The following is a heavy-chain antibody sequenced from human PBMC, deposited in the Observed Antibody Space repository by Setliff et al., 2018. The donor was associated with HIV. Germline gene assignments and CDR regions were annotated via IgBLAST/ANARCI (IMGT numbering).Heavy chain of an antibody. D-gene: IGHD3-10*01. CDR1: GDSINSGNYY. CDR3: ATSPAGEILGSRPFYFDY. J-gene: IGHJ4*02. Sequence: PSETLSLTCTVSGDSINSGNYYWSWIRQHPGKGLEWIGYIYYSGSTYYSPSLKSRVTISEDTSKNQFSLKMRSVTAADTAMYYCATSPAGEILGSRPFYFDYWGQGTLVTV. V-gene: IGHV4-31*03. CDR2: IYYSGST.